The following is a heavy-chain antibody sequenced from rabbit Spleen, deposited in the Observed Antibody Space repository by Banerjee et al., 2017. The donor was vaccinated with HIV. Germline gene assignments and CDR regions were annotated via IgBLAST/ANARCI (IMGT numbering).Heavy chain of an antibody. CDR2: ISAGSSGST. J-gene: IGHJ4*01. V-gene: IGHV1S45*01. CDR1: GLSFSSSSW. D-gene: IGHD8-1*01. Sequence: QEQLEESGGDLVKPEGSLTLTCTASGLSFSSSSWICWARQAPGKGLEWTACISAGSSGSTYYASWAKGRFTISKASSTTVTLQMTILTAADTATYFCARGADNAGNGYALWGPGTLVTVS. CDR3: ARGADNAGNGYAL.